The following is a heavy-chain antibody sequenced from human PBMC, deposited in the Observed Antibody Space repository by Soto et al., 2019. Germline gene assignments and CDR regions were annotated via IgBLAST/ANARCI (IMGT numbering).Heavy chain of an antibody. CDR1: GGTFSSYA. J-gene: IGHJ6*02. CDR2: TIPIFGTA. V-gene: IGHV1-69*01. CDR3: ARAAIRAARNYDYYGRDV. Sequence: QVQLVQSGAEVKKPGSSVKVSCKASGGTFSSYAISWVRQGPGQGLEWMGGTIPIFGTANYAQKFQGRVPITADDSTSTAYMELSSLRAEDTAVYYCARAAIRAARNYDYYGRDVWGQGTTVTVSS. D-gene: IGHD6-6*01.